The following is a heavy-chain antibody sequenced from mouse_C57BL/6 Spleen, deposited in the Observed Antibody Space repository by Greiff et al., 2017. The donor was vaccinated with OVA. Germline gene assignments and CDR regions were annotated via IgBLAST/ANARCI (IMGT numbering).Heavy chain of an antibody. V-gene: IGHV5-17*01. Sequence: EVHLVESGGGLVKPGGSLKLSCAASGFTFSDYGMHWVRQAPEKGLEWVAYISSGSSTIYYADTVKGRFTISRDNAKNTLFLQMTSLRSEDTAMYYCAREGWLLLDYWGQGTTLTVSS. CDR2: ISSGSSTI. D-gene: IGHD2-3*01. CDR1: GFTFSDYG. CDR3: AREGWLLLDY. J-gene: IGHJ2*01.